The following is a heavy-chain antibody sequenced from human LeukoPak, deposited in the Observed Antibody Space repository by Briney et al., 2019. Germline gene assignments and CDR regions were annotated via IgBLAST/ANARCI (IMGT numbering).Heavy chain of an antibody. Sequence: GGSLRLSCAASGFTFTTYWMSWVRQAPGKGLEWVANIKQDGTEKYYVDSVKGRFTISRDNAKNSLYLQMNSLRAEDTAVYYCAREVTMIVVASDAFDIWGQGTMVTVSS. J-gene: IGHJ3*02. CDR1: GFTFTTYW. V-gene: IGHV3-7*01. D-gene: IGHD3-22*01. CDR2: IKQDGTEK. CDR3: AREVTMIVVASDAFDI.